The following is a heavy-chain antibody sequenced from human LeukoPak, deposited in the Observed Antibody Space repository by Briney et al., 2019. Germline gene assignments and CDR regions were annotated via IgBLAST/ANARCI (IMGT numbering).Heavy chain of an antibody. Sequence: SETLSLTCTVSGGSISGYFWVWIRQPPGKGLEWIGYIYYTGSTNYNPSLKSRVTISIDTSKNQFSLTLNSVTAADTGVYYCARHKYSGYERVFDYWARGPWSPSPQ. V-gene: IGHV4-59*08. J-gene: IGHJ4*02. D-gene: IGHD5-12*01. CDR2: IYYTGST. CDR1: GGSISGYF. CDR3: ARHKYSGYERVFDY.